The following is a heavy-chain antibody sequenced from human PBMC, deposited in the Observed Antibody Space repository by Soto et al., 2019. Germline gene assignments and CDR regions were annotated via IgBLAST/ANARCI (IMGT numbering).Heavy chain of an antibody. Sequence: PGRSLRLSCAASAFSFSDYYMSWIRQAPGKGLEWVSYITSSGSTIYYADSVKGRFTISRDNAKNSLYLQMNSLRAEDTAVYYCARENEQWVAADNWGQGTLVTVSS. D-gene: IGHD6-19*01. V-gene: IGHV3-11*01. CDR3: ARENEQWVAADN. CDR2: ITSSGSTI. CDR1: AFSFSDYY. J-gene: IGHJ4*02.